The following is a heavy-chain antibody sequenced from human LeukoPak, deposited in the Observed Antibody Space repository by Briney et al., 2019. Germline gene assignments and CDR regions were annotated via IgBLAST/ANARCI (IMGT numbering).Heavy chain of an antibody. J-gene: IGHJ4*02. V-gene: IGHV4-59*01. CDR2: IYYDGGST. CDR3: ARQPSDTASFDY. CDR1: GGSISNYY. D-gene: IGHD3-22*01. Sequence: SETLSLTCSVSGGSISNYYWSWLRQPPGEGLEWIAYIYYDGGSTNYNPSLGSRVTISVDSSKNHFSLKLTSVTPADTAVYFCARQPSDTASFDYWGQGTLVTVSS.